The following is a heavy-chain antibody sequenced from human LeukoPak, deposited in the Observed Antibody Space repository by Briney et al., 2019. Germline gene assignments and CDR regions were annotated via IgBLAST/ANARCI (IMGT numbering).Heavy chain of an antibody. CDR3: ARDSRFLEWLSRAPIDY. Sequence: GGSLRLSCAASGFTFSSYGMHWVRQAPGKGLEWVAFIRYDGSNKYYADSVKGRFTISRDNSKNTLYLQMNSLRAEDTAVYYCARDSRFLEWLSRAPIDYWGQGTLVTVSS. V-gene: IGHV3-30*02. CDR1: GFTFSSYG. CDR2: IRYDGSNK. D-gene: IGHD3-3*01. J-gene: IGHJ4*02.